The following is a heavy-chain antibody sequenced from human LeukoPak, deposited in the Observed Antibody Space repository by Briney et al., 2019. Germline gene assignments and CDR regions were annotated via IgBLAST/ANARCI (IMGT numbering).Heavy chain of an antibody. CDR1: GYTFISYY. Sequence: ASVKVSCKASGYTFISYYMHWVRQAPGQGLEWMGIINPSGGSTSYAQKFQGRVTITADKSTSTAYMELSSLRSEDTAVYYCAMGVGAPEDLAVAADFDYWGQGTLVTVSS. J-gene: IGHJ4*02. CDR3: AMGVGAPEDLAVAADFDY. D-gene: IGHD6-19*01. CDR2: INPSGGST. V-gene: IGHV1-46*01.